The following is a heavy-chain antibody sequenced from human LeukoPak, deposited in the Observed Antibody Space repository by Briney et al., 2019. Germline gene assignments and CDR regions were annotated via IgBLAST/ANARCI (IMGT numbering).Heavy chain of an antibody. V-gene: IGHV3-53*01. J-gene: IGHJ6*02. D-gene: IGHD3-22*01. CDR2: IYSGGST. Sequence: GGSLRLSSAPSGFTLRSNYMSSVPQAPRKGLEWVSVIYSGGSTYYADSVTGRFTISRDNSKKTLYLQMNSLRAEDTAVYYCARERVGYYDSSGYSYYYYYGMDVWGQGTTVTVSS. CDR3: ARERVGYYDSSGYSYYYYYGMDV. CDR1: GFTLRSNY.